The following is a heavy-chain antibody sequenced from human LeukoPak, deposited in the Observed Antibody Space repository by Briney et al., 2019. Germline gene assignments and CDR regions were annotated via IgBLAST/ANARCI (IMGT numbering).Heavy chain of an antibody. CDR3: ARKEMDTAMVPYRGDFDY. Sequence: GGSLRLSCAASGFIFSSYAMSWVRQAPGKGLEWVSAISGSGGSTYYADSVKGRFTISRDNSKNTLYLQMNSLRAEDTAVYYCARKEMDTAMVPYRGDFDYWGQGTLVTVSS. D-gene: IGHD5-18*01. CDR2: ISGSGGST. J-gene: IGHJ4*02. CDR1: GFIFSSYA. V-gene: IGHV3-23*01.